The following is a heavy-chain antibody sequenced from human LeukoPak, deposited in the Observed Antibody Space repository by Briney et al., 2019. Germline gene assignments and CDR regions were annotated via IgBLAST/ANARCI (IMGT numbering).Heavy chain of an antibody. Sequence: GGSLRLSCLTSGLTFSNHAMTWVRQAPGKGLEWLSHIGSGGSTIYYADSVTGRFTISRDNAKNSLYLQMNSLRAEDTAIYYCAGEGSGWLPNFWGQGTLVTVSS. J-gene: IGHJ4*02. CDR3: AGEGSGWLPNF. D-gene: IGHD6-19*01. V-gene: IGHV3-48*03. CDR1: GLTFSNHA. CDR2: IGSGGSTI.